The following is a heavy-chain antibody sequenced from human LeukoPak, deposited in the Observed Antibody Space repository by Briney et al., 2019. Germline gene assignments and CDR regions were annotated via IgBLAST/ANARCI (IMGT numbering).Heavy chain of an antibody. V-gene: IGHV3-66*01. CDR3: ARDSMYYYGSGSSKGNY. Sequence: GGSLRLSCAASGFTVSGNYMSWVRQAPGKGLKCVTVIYSGGSTYYADSVKGRFTISRDNSKNTLYLQMNSLRAEDTAVYYCARDSMYYYGSGSSKGNYWGQGTLVTVSS. CDR2: IYSGGST. D-gene: IGHD3-10*01. CDR1: GFTVSGNY. J-gene: IGHJ4*02.